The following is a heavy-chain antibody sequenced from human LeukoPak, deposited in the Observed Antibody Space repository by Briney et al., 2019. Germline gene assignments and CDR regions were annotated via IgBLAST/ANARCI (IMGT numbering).Heavy chain of an antibody. CDR2: MNPNSGNT. Sequence: ASVKVSCKASGYTFTSYDINWVRQATGQGLEWMGWMNPNSGNTDYAQKFKGRVTMTRNTSINTAHLELSSLRSEDTAVYYCGRGPSVLLWVGETIPFWFDPWGQGTLVTVSS. CDR3: GRGPSVLLWVGETIPFWFDP. J-gene: IGHJ5*02. CDR1: GYTFTSYD. V-gene: IGHV1-8*01. D-gene: IGHD3-10*01.